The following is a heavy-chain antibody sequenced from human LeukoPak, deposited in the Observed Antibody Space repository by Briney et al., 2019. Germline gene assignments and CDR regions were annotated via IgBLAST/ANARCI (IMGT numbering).Heavy chain of an antibody. V-gene: IGHV3-66*01. CDR1: GFTVSSNY. D-gene: IGHD2-15*01. Sequence: GGSLRLSCAASGFTVSSNYMSWVRQAPGKGLEWVSVIYSGGSTYYADSVKGRFTISRDNSKNTLYLQMNSLRAEDTAVYYRARESGCSGGSCYHRGYYFDYWGQGTLVTVSS. CDR2: IYSGGST. CDR3: ARESGCSGGSCYHRGYYFDY. J-gene: IGHJ4*02.